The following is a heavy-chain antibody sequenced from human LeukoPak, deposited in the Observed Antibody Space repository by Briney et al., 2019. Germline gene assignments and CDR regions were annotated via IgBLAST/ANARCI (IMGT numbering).Heavy chain of an antibody. CDR1: GYTFSSYG. J-gene: IGHJ6*02. CDR3: ARDNIPSYYYGSGSYHHYGMDV. D-gene: IGHD3-10*01. V-gene: IGHV1-69*13. Sequence: SVKVSCKASGYTFSSYGISWVRQAPGQGLEWMGGIIPIFGTANYAQKFQGRVTITADESTSTAYMELSSLRSEDTAVYYCARDNIPSYYYGSGSYHHYGMDVWGQGTTVTVSS. CDR2: IIPIFGTA.